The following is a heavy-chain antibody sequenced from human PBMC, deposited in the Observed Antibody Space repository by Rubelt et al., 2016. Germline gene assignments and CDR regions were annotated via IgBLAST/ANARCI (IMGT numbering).Heavy chain of an antibody. D-gene: IGHD4-23*01. CDR1: GFTFSSYG. CDR3: AKSSGAVVIDY. Sequence: AGRSLRLSCAASGFTFSSYGMHWVRQAPGKGLEWVAVISYDGSNKYSADSVKGRFTISSDNSKNTLYLQMNSLRAEDTAVYYCAKSSGAVVIDYWGQGTLVTVSS. V-gene: IGHV3-30*18. CDR2: ISYDGSNK. J-gene: IGHJ4*02.